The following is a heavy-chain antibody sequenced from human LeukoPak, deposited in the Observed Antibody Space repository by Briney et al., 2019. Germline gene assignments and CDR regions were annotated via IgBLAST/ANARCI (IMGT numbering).Heavy chain of an antibody. J-gene: IGHJ4*02. CDR3: AKYDTSNYFPFDY. V-gene: IGHV3-23*01. D-gene: IGHD3-22*01. Sequence: PGGSLRLSCAASGFTFDIYAMSWVRQAPGEGLKWVSTILRNGKTYYADSVKGRFTITRDSSKNTLFLQMNSLRAEDTALYYCAKYDTSNYFPFDYWGQGTLVTVSS. CDR2: ILRNGKT. CDR1: GFTFDIYA.